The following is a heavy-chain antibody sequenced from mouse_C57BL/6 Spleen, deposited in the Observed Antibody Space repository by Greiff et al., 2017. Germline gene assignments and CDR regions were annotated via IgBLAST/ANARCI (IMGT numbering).Heavy chain of an antibody. J-gene: IGHJ4*01. Sequence: EVKLQESGGGLVQPGGSMKLSCVASGFTFSNYWMNWVRQSPEKGLEWVAQIRLKSDNYATHYAESVKGRFTISRDDSKSSVYLQMNNLRAEDTGIYYCTITTVVATPYYAMDYWGQGTSVTVSS. CDR3: TITTVVATPYYAMDY. D-gene: IGHD1-1*01. CDR1: GFTFSNYW. V-gene: IGHV6-3*01. CDR2: IRLKSDNYAT.